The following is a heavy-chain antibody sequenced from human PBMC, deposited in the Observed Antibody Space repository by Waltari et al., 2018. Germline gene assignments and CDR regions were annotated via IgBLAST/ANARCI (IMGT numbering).Heavy chain of an antibody. CDR2: IIPIFGTA. CDR1: GGTFSSYA. Sequence: QVQLVQSGAEVKKPGSSVKVSCQASGGTFSSYAISWVLQAPGQGLEWMGGIIPIFGTANYAQKFQGRVTITTDESTSTAYMELSSLRSEDTAVYYCAREARQGYDSISLDYWGQGTLVTVSS. CDR3: AREARQGYDSISLDY. J-gene: IGHJ4*02. V-gene: IGHV1-69*05. D-gene: IGHD3-22*01.